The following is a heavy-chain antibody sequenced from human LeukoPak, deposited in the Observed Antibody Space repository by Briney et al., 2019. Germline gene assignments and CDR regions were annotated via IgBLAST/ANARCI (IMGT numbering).Heavy chain of an antibody. J-gene: IGHJ4*02. CDR1: GYTFTSYD. CDR2: ISAYNGNT. Sequence: GASVKVSCKASGYTFTSYDINWVRQAPGQGLEWMGWISAYNGNTNYAQKLQGRVTMTTDTSTSTAYMELRSLRSDDTAVYYCARDLEMGYFDYWGQGTLVTVSS. CDR3: ARDLEMGYFDY. D-gene: IGHD5-24*01. V-gene: IGHV1-18*01.